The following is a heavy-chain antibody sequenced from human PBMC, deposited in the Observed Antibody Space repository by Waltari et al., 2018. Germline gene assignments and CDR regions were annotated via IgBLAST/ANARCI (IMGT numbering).Heavy chain of an antibody. J-gene: IGHJ5*02. CDR1: GGSISSGGYY. Sequence: QVQLQESGPGLVKPSQTLSLTCTVSGGSISSGGYYWSWIRQHPGKGLEWIGYIYHSGRTYYNPSLKSRVTISVDRSKNQFSLKLSSVTAADTAVYYCASLHYYDSSGRPGWFDPWGQGTLVTVSS. V-gene: IGHV4-31*03. CDR3: ASLHYYDSSGRPGWFDP. CDR2: IYHSGRT. D-gene: IGHD3-22*01.